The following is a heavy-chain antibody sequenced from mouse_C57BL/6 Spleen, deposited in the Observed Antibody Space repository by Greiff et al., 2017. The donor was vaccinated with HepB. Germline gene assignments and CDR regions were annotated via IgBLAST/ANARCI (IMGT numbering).Heavy chain of an antibody. CDR2: IYPRSGNT. CDR3: ARREEIYYYGSSYAMDY. CDR1: GYTFTSYG. V-gene: IGHV1-81*01. Sequence: QVQLQQSGAELARPGASVKLSCKASGYTFTSYGISWVKQRTGQGLEWIGEIYPRSGNTYYNEKFKGKATLTADKSSSTAYMELRSLTSEDSAVYFCARREEIYYYGSSYAMDYWGQGTSVTVSS. D-gene: IGHD1-1*01. J-gene: IGHJ4*01.